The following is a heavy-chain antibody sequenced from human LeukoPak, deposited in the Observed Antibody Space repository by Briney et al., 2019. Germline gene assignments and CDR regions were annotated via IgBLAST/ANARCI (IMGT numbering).Heavy chain of an antibody. CDR3: ASPSLYYDSSGYQY. CDR1: GGSISSSSYY. CDR2: IYYSGST. J-gene: IGHJ4*02. V-gene: IGHV4-39*01. Sequence: PSETLSLTRTVSGGSISSSSYYWGWIRQPPGKGLEWIGSIYYSGSTYYNPSLKSRVTISVDTSKNQFSLKLSSVTAADTAVYYCASPSLYYDSSGYQYWGQGTLVTVSS. D-gene: IGHD3-22*01.